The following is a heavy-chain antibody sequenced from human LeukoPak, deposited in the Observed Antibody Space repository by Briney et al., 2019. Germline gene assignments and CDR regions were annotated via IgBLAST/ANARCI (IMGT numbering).Heavy chain of an antibody. J-gene: IGHJ3*02. V-gene: IGHV1-69*05. CDR3: ARDVDYYDSSGYYYSHAFDI. CDR1: GGTFSSYA. CDR2: IIPIFGTA. Sequence: SVKVSRKASGGTFSSYAISWVRQAPGQGLEWMGGIIPIFGTANYAQKFQGRVTITTDGSTSTAYMELSSLRSEDTAVYYCARDVDYYDSSGYYYSHAFDIWGQGTMVTDSS. D-gene: IGHD3-22*01.